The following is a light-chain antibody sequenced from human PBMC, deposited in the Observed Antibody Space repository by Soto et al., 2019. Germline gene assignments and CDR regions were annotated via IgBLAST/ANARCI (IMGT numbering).Light chain of an antibody. CDR3: AAWDDSLEGMV. V-gene: IGLV1-44*01. J-gene: IGLJ2*01. Sequence: QSVLTQPPSVSATPGQRVVISCSGSSSNIGSNTVNWYQQFPGTAPQLLFFRNTQRPSGVPDRFSASKSGTSASLSISGRQSLDEADYYCAAWDDSLEGMVFGGGTKLTVL. CDR2: RNT. CDR1: SSNIGSNT.